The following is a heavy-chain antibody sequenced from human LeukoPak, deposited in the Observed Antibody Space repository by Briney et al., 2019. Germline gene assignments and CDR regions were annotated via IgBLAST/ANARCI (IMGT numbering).Heavy chain of an antibody. J-gene: IGHJ6*03. Sequence: ASVKVSCKASGYTFSGYYIHWVRQAPGQGLEWMGWINPNSGATKYAQKFQGRVTMTRDTSISTGYMELSSLRSEDTAVYYCARDNSHYYDSSGYNYYYYYMDVWGKGTTVTVSS. CDR1: GYTFSGYY. CDR2: INPNSGAT. V-gene: IGHV1-2*02. D-gene: IGHD3-22*01. CDR3: ARDNSHYYDSSGYNYYYYYMDV.